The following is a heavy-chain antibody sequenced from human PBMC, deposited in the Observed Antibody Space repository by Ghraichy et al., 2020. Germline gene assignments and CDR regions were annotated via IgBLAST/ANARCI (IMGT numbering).Heavy chain of an antibody. V-gene: IGHV3-74*01. CDR1: GFTFSTYW. CDR2: INSDGSST. D-gene: IGHD2/OR15-2a*01. J-gene: IGHJ3*01. CDR3: TRFTRSSTSFDV. Sequence: GGSLRLSCAASGFTFSTYWMHWVRQAPGGGLVWVSRINSDGSSTTYAESVKGRFTISRDNAKNTLYVQMNSLRAEDTAVYYCTRFTRSSTSFDVWGKGTMVTVSS.